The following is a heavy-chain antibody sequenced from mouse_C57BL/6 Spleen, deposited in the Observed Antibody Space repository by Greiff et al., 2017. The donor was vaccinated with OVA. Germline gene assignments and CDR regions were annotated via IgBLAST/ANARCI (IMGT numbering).Heavy chain of an antibody. D-gene: IGHD2-1*01. CDR3: AISPSYGNYVGGYFDV. CDR2: IYPGDGDT. V-gene: IGHV1-82*01. Sequence: QVQLQQSGPELVKPGASVKISCKASGYAFSSSWMNWVKQRPGQGLEWIGRIYPGDGDTNYNGKFKGKATLTADKSSSTAYMQLSSLTSEDSAVYVCAISPSYGNYVGGYFDVWGTGTTVTVSS. J-gene: IGHJ1*03. CDR1: GYAFSSSW.